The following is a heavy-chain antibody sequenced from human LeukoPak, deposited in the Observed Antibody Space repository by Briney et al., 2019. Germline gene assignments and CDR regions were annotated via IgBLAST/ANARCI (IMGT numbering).Heavy chain of an antibody. CDR1: GGSFSGYY. Sequence: PSETLSLTCAVYGGSFSGYYWSWSRQPPGKGLEWIGEINHSGSTNYNPSLKSRVTISVDTSKNQFSLKLSSVTAADTAVYYCASKTYYYGSGGYYNWFDYWGQGTLVTVSS. D-gene: IGHD3-10*01. J-gene: IGHJ4*02. V-gene: IGHV4-34*01. CDR3: ASKTYYYGSGGYYNWFDY. CDR2: INHSGST.